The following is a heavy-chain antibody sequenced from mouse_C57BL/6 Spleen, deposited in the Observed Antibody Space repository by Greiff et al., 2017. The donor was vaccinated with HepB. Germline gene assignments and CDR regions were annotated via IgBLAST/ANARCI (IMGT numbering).Heavy chain of an antibody. J-gene: IGHJ2*01. Sequence: VQLQQPGAELVKPGASVKMSCKASGYTFTSYWITWVKQRPGQGLEWIGDIYPGSGSTNYNEKFKSKATLTVDTSSSTAYMQLSSLTSEDSAVYYCARKGDYDGYYFDYWGQGTTLTVSS. CDR3: ARKGDYDGYYFDY. CDR2: IYPGSGST. V-gene: IGHV1-55*01. D-gene: IGHD2-4*01. CDR1: GYTFTSYW.